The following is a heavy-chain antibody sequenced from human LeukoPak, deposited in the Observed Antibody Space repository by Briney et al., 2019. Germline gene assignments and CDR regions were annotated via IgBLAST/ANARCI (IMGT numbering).Heavy chain of an antibody. CDR1: GDSVSSNSAA. Sequence: SQTLSLTCAISGDSVSSNSAAWNWIRQSPSRGFEWLGRTYYRSKWFFNYEVSVRSRITINPDTSKNQFSLQLNSVTPEDTAVYFCAREIEAQTTYCAFDIWGQGTMVTVSS. J-gene: IGHJ3*02. D-gene: IGHD2-21*01. CDR3: AREIEAQTTYCAFDI. V-gene: IGHV6-1*01. CDR2: TYYRSKWFF.